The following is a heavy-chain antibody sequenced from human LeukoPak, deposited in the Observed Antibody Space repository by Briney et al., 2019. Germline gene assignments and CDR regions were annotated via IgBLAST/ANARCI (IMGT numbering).Heavy chain of an antibody. CDR2: IKQDGSEK. CDR1: GFTFNSYW. V-gene: IGHV3-7*01. Sequence: HPGGSLRLSCVASGFTFNSYWMSWVRQAPGKGLEWVANIKQDGSEKYSVDSVKGRFTISRDNAKNSLYLQMNSLRAEDTAVYYCARDYDFWSGYSVYWGQGTLVTVSS. CDR3: ARDYDFWSGYSVY. D-gene: IGHD3-3*01. J-gene: IGHJ4*02.